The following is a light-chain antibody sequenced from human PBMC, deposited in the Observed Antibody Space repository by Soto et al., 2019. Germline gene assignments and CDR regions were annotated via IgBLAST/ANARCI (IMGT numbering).Light chain of an antibody. V-gene: IGKV1-12*01. CDR3: QQGNSFPLT. CDR2: AAS. CDR1: QGISSW. Sequence: DIQMTQSPSSVSASVGDRVTITCRASQGISSWLAWFQQKPGEAPRLLIYAASSLHSGVPSRFSGSGSGTDFTLTSSTLQPEDFATYYGQQGNSFPLTFGGGTKVEIK. J-gene: IGKJ4*01.